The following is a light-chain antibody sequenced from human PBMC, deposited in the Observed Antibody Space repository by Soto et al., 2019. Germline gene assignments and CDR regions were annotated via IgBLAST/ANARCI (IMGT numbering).Light chain of an antibody. CDR2: KTS. J-gene: IGKJ1*01. V-gene: IGKV1-5*03. Sequence: DIHMTQSPSTLSAYVGDRVTITCRASQSLTRWLAWYQQKPGKAPNLLIYKTSSLESGVPSRFSGSGSGTEFPVTISSLQPDDFATYYCQHWTDYSWTFGQGTKVEVK. CDR3: QHWTDYSWT. CDR1: QSLTRW.